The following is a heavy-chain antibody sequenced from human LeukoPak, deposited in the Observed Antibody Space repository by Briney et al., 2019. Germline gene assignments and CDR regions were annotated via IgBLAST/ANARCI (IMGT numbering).Heavy chain of an antibody. CDR1: GGSFCGYY. CDR3: ARDPFGPSGVAFDI. CDR2: INHSGST. J-gene: IGHJ3*02. V-gene: IGHV4-34*01. D-gene: IGHD3-16*01. Sequence: SETLSLTCAVYGGSFCGYYWSWIRQPPGKGLEWIGEINHSGSTNYNPSLKSRVTISVDTSKNQFSLQLNSVTPEGTAVYYCARDPFGPSGVAFDIWGQGTMVTVSS.